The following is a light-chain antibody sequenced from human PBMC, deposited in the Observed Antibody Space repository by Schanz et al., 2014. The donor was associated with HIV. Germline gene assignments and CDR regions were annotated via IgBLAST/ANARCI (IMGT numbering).Light chain of an antibody. CDR1: QTVSNN. CDR2: GAS. CDR3: QQYNNWPPAWT. Sequence: EIVLTQSPGTLSLSPGERATLSCRASQTVSNNLAWYQQKPGQAPRLLIYGASTRVTGIPARFSGSGSGTEFTLTISSLQSEDFAVYYCQQYNNWPPAWTFGQGTKVEIK. J-gene: IGKJ1*01. V-gene: IGKV3-15*01.